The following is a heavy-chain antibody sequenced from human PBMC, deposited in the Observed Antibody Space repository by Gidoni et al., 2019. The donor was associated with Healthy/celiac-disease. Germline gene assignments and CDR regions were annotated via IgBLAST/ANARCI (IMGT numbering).Heavy chain of an antibody. Sequence: QGQLQQWGAGVSKPAETLSHTCAVDGGSCGGCYRSRIRQPPGKGLEWSGEINHRGSTNYNPSLKSRVTISVDTSKTQFSLKLSSVTAADTAVYYCARLYCSSTSCYGYYYYYGMDVWGQGTTVTVSS. CDR1: GGSCGGCY. J-gene: IGHJ6*02. D-gene: IGHD2-2*01. CDR2: INHRGST. CDR3: ARLYCSSTSCYGYYYYYGMDV. V-gene: IGHV4-34*01.